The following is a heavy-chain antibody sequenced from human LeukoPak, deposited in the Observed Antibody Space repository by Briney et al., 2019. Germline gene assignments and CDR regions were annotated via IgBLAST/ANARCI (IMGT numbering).Heavy chain of an antibody. CDR1: GYTFTSYY. CDR2: INTNTGNP. CDR3: ARRGYSYGIGGDAFDI. V-gene: IGHV7-4-1*02. J-gene: IGHJ3*02. D-gene: IGHD5-18*01. Sequence: ASVEVSCKASGYTFTSYYMHWVRRAPGQGLEWMGWINTNTGNPTYAQGFTGRFVFSLDTSVSTAYLQISSLKAEDTAVYYCARRGYSYGIGGDAFDIWGQGTMVTVSS.